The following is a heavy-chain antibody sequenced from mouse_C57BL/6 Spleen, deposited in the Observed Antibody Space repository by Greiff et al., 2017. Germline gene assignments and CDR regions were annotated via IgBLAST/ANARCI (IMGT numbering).Heavy chain of an antibody. CDR3: TRRDSYSWFAY. Sequence: VQLQQSGAELVKPGASVKMSCKTSGYTFTSYWMHWVKQRPGQGLEWIGAIYPGNSDTSYNQKFKGKAKLTAVTSASTAYMELSSLTNEDSAVYYCTRRDSYSWFAYWGQGTLVTVSA. CDR2: IYPGNSDT. CDR1: GYTFTSYW. D-gene: IGHD3-3*01. V-gene: IGHV1-5*01. J-gene: IGHJ3*01.